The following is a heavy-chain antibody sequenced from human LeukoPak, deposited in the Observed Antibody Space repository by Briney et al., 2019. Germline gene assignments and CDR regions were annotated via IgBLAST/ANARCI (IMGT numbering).Heavy chain of an antibody. Sequence: PSETLSLTCSVSGGSINSYYWSWIRQPAGKGLEWIGRIYTTGSTNYNPSLKSRVTMSVDTSKNQFSLRLNSVTAADTAVYYCARDRSYDSTGYYNFDCWGQGTLVTVSS. CDR3: ARDRSYDSTGYYNFDC. CDR1: GGSINSYY. D-gene: IGHD3-22*01. CDR2: IYTTGST. V-gene: IGHV4-4*07. J-gene: IGHJ4*02.